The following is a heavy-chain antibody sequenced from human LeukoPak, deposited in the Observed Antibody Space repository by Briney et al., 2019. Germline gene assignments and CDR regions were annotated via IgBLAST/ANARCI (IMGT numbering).Heavy chain of an antibody. Sequence: ASVKVSCKASGYTFTSYGISWVRRAPGQGLEWMGWISAYNGNTDYAQKLQGRVTMTTDTSTSTAYMELRSLRSDDTAVYYCARDLENYDSSGFDYWGQGTLVTVSS. CDR1: GYTFTSYG. V-gene: IGHV1-18*01. D-gene: IGHD3-22*01. CDR2: ISAYNGNT. J-gene: IGHJ4*02. CDR3: ARDLENYDSSGFDY.